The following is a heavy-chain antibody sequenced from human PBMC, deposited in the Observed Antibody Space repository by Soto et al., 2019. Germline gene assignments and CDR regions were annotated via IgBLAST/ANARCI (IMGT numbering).Heavy chain of an antibody. CDR2: IIPIFGTA. CDR1: GGTFSSYA. Sequence: QVQLVQSGAEVKKPGSSVKVSCKASGGTFSSYAISWVRQAPGQGLEWMGGIIPIFGTANYAQKFKGRVTITADESTSTAYMELSSLRSEDTAVYYCARVTAARRVYYYYGMDVWGQGTTVTVSS. V-gene: IGHV1-69*12. CDR3: ARVTAARRVYYYYGMDV. D-gene: IGHD6-6*01. J-gene: IGHJ6*02.